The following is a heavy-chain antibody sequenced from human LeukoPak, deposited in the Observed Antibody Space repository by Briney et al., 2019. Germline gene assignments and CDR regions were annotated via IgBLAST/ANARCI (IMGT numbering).Heavy chain of an antibody. CDR3: AKPRREYSSSSSWFDP. CDR1: GFTFSSYA. CDR2: ISGSGGST. Sequence: PGGSLRLSCAASGFTFSSYAMSWVRQAPGKGLEWVSAISGSGGSTYYADPVKGRFTISRDNSKNTLYLQMNSLRAEDTAVYYCAKPRREYSSSSSWFDPWGQGSLVTVSS. V-gene: IGHV3-23*01. D-gene: IGHD6-6*01. J-gene: IGHJ5*02.